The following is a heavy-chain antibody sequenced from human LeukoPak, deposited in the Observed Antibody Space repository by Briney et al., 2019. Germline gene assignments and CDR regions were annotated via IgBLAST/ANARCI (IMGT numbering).Heavy chain of an antibody. CDR2: INFRGDGI. CDR3: ARDRRGYYDSSGFDY. J-gene: IGHJ4*02. V-gene: IGHV3-23*01. CDR1: GFTLSNYA. Sequence: PGGSLRLSCVASGFTLSNYAMSWVRQAPGKGLEWVSFINFRGDGIFYADSVKGRFTISRDSSRNTLYLQMNSLRAEDTAVYYCARDRRGYYDSSGFDYWGQGTLVTVSS. D-gene: IGHD3-22*01.